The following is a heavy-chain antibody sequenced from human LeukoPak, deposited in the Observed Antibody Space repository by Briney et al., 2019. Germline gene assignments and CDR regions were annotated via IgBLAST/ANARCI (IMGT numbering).Heavy chain of an antibody. CDR1: GFTFSSNW. Sequence: PGGSLRLSCAASGFTFSSNWMHWVRQAPGKGLVWLSRISNDGSDTGYADSVKGRFTISRDNVKNTLFLQMNSLRAEDTAVYYCARCSYSGGSCPDYWGQGTLVTVSS. J-gene: IGHJ4*02. V-gene: IGHV3-74*01. CDR3: ARCSYSGGSCPDY. CDR2: ISNDGSDT. D-gene: IGHD2-15*01.